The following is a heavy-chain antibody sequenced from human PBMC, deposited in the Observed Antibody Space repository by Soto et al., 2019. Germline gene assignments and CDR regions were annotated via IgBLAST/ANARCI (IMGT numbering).Heavy chain of an antibody. CDR1: GGSFSGYY. D-gene: IGHD6-6*01. CDR3: ARGGGQLVPNWFDP. CDR2: INHSGST. J-gene: IGHJ5*02. Sequence: SETLSLSCAVYGGSFSGYYWSWIRQPPGKGLEWIGEINHSGSTNYNPSLKSRVTISVDTSKNQFSLKLSSVTAADTAVYYCARGGGQLVPNWFDPWGQGTLVTVSS. V-gene: IGHV4-34*01.